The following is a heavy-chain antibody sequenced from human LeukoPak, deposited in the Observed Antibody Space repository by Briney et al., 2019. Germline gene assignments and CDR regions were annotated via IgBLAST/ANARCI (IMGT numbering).Heavy chain of an antibody. V-gene: IGHV3-66*01. CDR3: ARGPYDYVWGSYRRDYFDY. Sequence: GGSLRLSCAASEFSVGSNYMTWVRQAPGKGLEWVSLIYSGGSTCYADSVKGRFTISRDNSKNTLYLQMNSLRAEDTAVYYCARGPYDYVWGSYRRDYFDYWGQGTLVTVSS. CDR2: IYSGGST. J-gene: IGHJ4*02. D-gene: IGHD3-16*02. CDR1: EFSVGSNY.